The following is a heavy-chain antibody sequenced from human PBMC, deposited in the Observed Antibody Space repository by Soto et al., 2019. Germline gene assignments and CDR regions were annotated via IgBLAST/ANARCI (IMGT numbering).Heavy chain of an antibody. V-gene: IGHV1-69*02. CDR3: ARVVDTAMIYNWLAP. Sequence: GASVKVSCKASGGTFSSYTISWVRQAPGQGLEWMGRIIPILGIANYAQKFQGRVTITADKSTSTAYMELSSLRSEDTAVYYCARVVDTAMIYNWLAPWGQGTLVTDSS. CDR1: GGTFSSYT. J-gene: IGHJ5*02. CDR2: IIPILGIA. D-gene: IGHD5-18*01.